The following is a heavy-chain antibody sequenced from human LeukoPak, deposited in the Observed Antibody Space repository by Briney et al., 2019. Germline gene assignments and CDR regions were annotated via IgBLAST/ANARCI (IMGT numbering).Heavy chain of an antibody. D-gene: IGHD2-21*01. V-gene: IGHV1-8*01. Sequence: ASVTVSFKSSGYAYTTYDINWVRQATGQELEWLGWMNPNSGNTGYAQKFQGRVSMTRDTSKSTAYMELSSLRSEDTAVYYCARNVASTGYFVYWGQGTLVTVAS. CDR3: ARNVASTGYFVY. J-gene: IGHJ4*02. CDR2: MNPNSGNT. CDR1: GYAYTTYD.